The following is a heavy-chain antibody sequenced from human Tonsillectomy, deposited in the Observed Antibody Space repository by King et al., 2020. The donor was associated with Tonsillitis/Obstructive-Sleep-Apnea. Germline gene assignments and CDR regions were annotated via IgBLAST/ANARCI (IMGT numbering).Heavy chain of an antibody. Sequence: VQLVESGGGLIQPGESLRLSCAASGLNVMANYMTWVRQAPGKGLEWVSVIYAAGSTKYADSVTGRFTISRDYSKNTVDLHMKSLRVDDTAVYFCASGKTWMSAWGQGTLVTVSS. D-gene: IGHD2-2*03. CDR3: ASGKTWMSA. J-gene: IGHJ5*02. CDR1: GLNVMANY. V-gene: IGHV3-53*01. CDR2: IYAAGST.